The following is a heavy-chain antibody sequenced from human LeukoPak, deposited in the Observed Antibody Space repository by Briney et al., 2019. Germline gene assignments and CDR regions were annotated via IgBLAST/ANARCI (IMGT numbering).Heavy chain of an antibody. CDR2: MYYSGTI. V-gene: IGHV4-59*01. CDR3: ARAWATDYFDY. Sequence: SETLSLTCTVSGGSISSYYWSWIRQPPGKGLEWIGYMYYSGTINYNPSLKSRVTISVDTSKNQFSMKLSSVTAADTAMYYCARAWATDYFDYWGQGTLVTVSS. J-gene: IGHJ4*02. CDR1: GGSISSYY.